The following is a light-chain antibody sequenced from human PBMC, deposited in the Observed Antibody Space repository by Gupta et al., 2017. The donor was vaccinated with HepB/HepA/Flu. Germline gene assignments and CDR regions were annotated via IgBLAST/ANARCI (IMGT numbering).Light chain of an antibody. Sequence: QSALTQPASVSGSPGQSITIYCTGTSSDIGGYNYVSWYQQHPGKAPKLMIYDVSNRPSGVSNRFSGSKSGNTASLTISGLQAEDEAVYFCSSYTTSSSPHVVFGGGTKLTVL. CDR3: SSYTTSSSPHVV. CDR2: DVS. CDR1: SSDIGGYNY. V-gene: IGLV2-14*03. J-gene: IGLJ2*01.